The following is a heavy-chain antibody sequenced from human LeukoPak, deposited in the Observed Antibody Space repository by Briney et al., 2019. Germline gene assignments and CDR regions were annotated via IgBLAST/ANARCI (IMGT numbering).Heavy chain of an antibody. CDR1: GGSISSRSYY. D-gene: IGHD1/OR15-1a*01. J-gene: IGHJ5*02. Sequence: SETLSLTCTVSGGSISSRSYYWSWIRQPPGKGLEWIGYIYYSGSTNYNPSLKSRVTISVDTSKNQFSLKLSSVTAADTAVYYCARRIANRNWFDPWGQGTLVTVSS. CDR3: ARRIANRNWFDP. CDR2: IYYSGST. V-gene: IGHV4-61*05.